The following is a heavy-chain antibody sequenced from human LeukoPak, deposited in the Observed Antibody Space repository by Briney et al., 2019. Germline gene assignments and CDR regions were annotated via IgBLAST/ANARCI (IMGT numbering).Heavy chain of an antibody. D-gene: IGHD6-6*01. J-gene: IGHJ6*03. Sequence: PSETLSLTCTVSGGSISSSSYYWVWIRQPPGKGLEWIGIIYYSGATYYNPSLKSRVTLSIDTSKNQFSLNVSSVTAADTAVYYCARDSHYSSSSLYYYYYMNVWGKGTTVTVSS. CDR2: IYYSGAT. V-gene: IGHV4-39*07. CDR3: ARDSHYSSSSLYYYYYMNV. CDR1: GGSISSSSYY.